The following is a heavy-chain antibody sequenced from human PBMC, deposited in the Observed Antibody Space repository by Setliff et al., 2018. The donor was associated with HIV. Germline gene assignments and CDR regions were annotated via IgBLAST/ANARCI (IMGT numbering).Heavy chain of an antibody. Sequence: PSETLSLTCTVSGGSISSGSYYWSWIRQPAGKGLEWIGRIYTSGSTNYNPSLKSRVSMSVDTSKNQFYLHLSSVTAADTAVYYCARDPPGYGDSNDYWGQGMLVTVSS. CDR3: ARDPPGYGDSNDY. D-gene: IGHD4-17*01. CDR1: GGSISSGSYY. V-gene: IGHV4-61*02. CDR2: IYTSGST. J-gene: IGHJ4*02.